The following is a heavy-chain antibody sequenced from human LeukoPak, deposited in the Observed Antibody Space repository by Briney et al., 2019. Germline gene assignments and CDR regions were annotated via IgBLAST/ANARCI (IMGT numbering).Heavy chain of an antibody. V-gene: IGHV4-59*08. CDR2: IYYSGST. J-gene: IGHJ4*02. Sequence: SETLSLTCTVSGDSIGSYYWSWIRQPPGKGLEWIGYIYYSGSTNYNPSLKSRVTISVDTSKNQFSLKLSAVTAADTAVYYCARHEFDSGSLPYFDYWGQGILVTVPS. CDR3: ARHEFDSGSLPYFDY. CDR1: GDSIGSYY. D-gene: IGHD3-10*01.